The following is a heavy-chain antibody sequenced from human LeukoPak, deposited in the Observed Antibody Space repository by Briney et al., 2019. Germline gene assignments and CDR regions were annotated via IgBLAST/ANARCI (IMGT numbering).Heavy chain of an antibody. CDR3: VGGAGGYNYGH. J-gene: IGHJ4*02. D-gene: IGHD5-24*01. CDR2: IYYSGST. CDR1: GGSISSNSYS. Sequence: SETLSLTCTVSGGSISSNSYSWGWIRQPPGKGLEWIGSIYYSGSTYYNPSLKSRVTISVDTSKNQFSLKLSSVTAADTAVYYCVGGAGGYNYGHWGQGTLVTVSS. V-gene: IGHV4-39*07.